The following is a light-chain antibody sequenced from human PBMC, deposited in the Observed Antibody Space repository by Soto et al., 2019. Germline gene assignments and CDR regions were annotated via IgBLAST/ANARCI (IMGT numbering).Light chain of an antibody. Sequence: EIVMTQSPGTLSVSPGERATLTCRANQNIRSNLAWHQQKPGQAPKLLIYGASTRATGVPARFSGSGSGTEFTLTISSRQSEDFAVYYCQQYNNWPPWTFGQGTKVEIK. CDR3: QQYNNWPPWT. CDR2: GAS. J-gene: IGKJ1*01. V-gene: IGKV3-15*01. CDR1: QNIRSN.